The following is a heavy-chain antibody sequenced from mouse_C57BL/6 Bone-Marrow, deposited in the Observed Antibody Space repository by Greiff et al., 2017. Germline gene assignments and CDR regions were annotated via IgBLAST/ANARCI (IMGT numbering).Heavy chain of an antibody. CDR3: ARKGYDGWPWFAY. J-gene: IGHJ3*01. CDR2: IWSGGST. Sequence: QVQLKESGPGLVQPSQSLSITCTVSGFSLTSYGVHWVRQSPGKGLEWLGVIWSGGSTDYNAAFISRLSISKDNSKSQVFFKMNSLQADDTAIYYWARKGYDGWPWFAYWGQGTLVTVSA. D-gene: IGHD2-3*01. V-gene: IGHV2-2*01. CDR1: GFSLTSYG.